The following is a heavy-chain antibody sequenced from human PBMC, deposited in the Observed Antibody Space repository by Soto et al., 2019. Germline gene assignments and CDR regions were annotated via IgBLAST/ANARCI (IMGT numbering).Heavy chain of an antibody. CDR2: ISYDGSNK. CDR1: GFTFSSYA. J-gene: IGHJ3*02. D-gene: IGHD5-12*01. Sequence: GGSLSLSCAASGFTFSSYAMHWVRQAPGKGLEWVAVISYDGSNKYYADSVKGRFTISRDNSKNTLYLQMNSLRAEDTAVYYCARGRRAVATFDNAFDIWGQGTMVTVSS. CDR3: ARGRRAVATFDNAFDI. V-gene: IGHV3-30-3*01.